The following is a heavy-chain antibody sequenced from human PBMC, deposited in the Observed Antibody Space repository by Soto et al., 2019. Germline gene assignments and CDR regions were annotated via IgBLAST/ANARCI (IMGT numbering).Heavy chain of an antibody. CDR1: GGSISSGGYY. J-gene: IGHJ4*02. D-gene: IGHD3-9*01. Sequence: SETLSLTCTVSGGSISSGGYYWSWIRQHPGKGLEWIGYIYYSGSTYYNPSLKSRVTISVDTSKNQFSLKLSSVTAADTAVYYCARVRYFDWLLGYWGQGALVTVSS. CDR3: ARVRYFDWLLGY. V-gene: IGHV4-31*03. CDR2: IYYSGST.